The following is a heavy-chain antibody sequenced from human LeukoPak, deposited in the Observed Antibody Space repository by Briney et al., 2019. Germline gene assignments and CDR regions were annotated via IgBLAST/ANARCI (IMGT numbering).Heavy chain of an antibody. V-gene: IGHV3-21*01. J-gene: IGHJ4*02. D-gene: IGHD6-13*01. CDR3: ARWVAAAGYFDY. CDR1: GFTLSRYG. CDR2: ISASSSYI. Sequence: GRSLRLSCAASGFTLSRYGMHWVRQAPGKGPEWVSSISASSSYIYYADSVKGRFTVSRDNAKNSLYLQMNSLGADDTAVYYCARWVAAAGYFDYWGQGTLVTVYS.